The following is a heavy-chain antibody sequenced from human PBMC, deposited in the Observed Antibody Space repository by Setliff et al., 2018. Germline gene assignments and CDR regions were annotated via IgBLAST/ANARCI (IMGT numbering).Heavy chain of an antibody. J-gene: IGHJ4*02. CDR1: GYTFIRYY. CDR2: INPGGGSA. Sequence: ASVKVSCKASGYTFIRYYMYRVRQAPGQGLTWMGTINPGGGSASNADEFQGRITMTRNTSTSTIYMEMTRLTSEDTAMYYCARAGDAAAGRKGVFEYWGQGSLVTVSS. V-gene: IGHV1-46*01. CDR3: ARAGDAAAGRKGVFEY. D-gene: IGHD6-13*01.